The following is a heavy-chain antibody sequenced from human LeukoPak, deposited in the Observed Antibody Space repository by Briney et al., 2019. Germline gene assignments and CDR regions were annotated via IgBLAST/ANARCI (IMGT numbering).Heavy chain of an antibody. CDR2: VYYSGST. J-gene: IGHJ4*02. CDR1: GGPISTYH. D-gene: IGHD3-16*01. V-gene: IGHV4-59*01. Sequence: SETLSLTCTVSGGPISTYHWSWIRQPPGKGPEWIAYVYYSGSTDYSPSLKSRATISVDTSMNQFSLSLSSVTAADTAIYYCARAVISFGGTVAKGFDCWGQGTLVTVSS. CDR3: ARAVISFGGTVAKGFDC.